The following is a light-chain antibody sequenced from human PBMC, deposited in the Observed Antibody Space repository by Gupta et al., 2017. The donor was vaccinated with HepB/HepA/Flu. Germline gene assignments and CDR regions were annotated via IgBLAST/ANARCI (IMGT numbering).Light chain of an antibody. CDR1: QSIINW. Sequence: DIQMTQSPSTLYASVGDRVTITCRASQSIINWLAWYQQKPGKAPKLLIYKASSLESGVPSRFSGSGSGTDFTLTISSLQPDDFATYYCQQDNLNSDTFGQGTKVEIK. CDR3: QQDNLNSDT. J-gene: IGKJ1*01. CDR2: KAS. V-gene: IGKV1-5*03.